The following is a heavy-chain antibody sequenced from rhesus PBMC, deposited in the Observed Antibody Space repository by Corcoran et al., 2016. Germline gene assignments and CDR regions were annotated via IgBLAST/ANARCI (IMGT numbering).Heavy chain of an antibody. D-gene: IGHD6-13*01. J-gene: IGHJ4*01. CDR1: GFSFSDYY. V-gene: IGHV3S18*01. CDR2: ISYIGGIT. CDR3: ARDRHSSWSFGDY. Sequence: EVQLVESGGGLVQPGGSLRLSCAASGFSFSDYYMYWVRQAPGKGLVWVSGISYIGGITYYADSVKGRFTISRENAENTLYLQMDSLRAEDTAVYYCARDRHSSWSFGDYWGQGVLVTVSS.